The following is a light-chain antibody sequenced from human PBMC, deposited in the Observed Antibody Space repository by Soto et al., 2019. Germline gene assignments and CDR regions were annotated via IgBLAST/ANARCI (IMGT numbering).Light chain of an antibody. J-gene: IGKJ1*01. V-gene: IGKV3-15*01. CDR2: GAA. CDR3: QQYHNWPA. CDR1: QSVFSS. Sequence: EIVMTQSPATLSVSPGERATLSCRASQSVFSSLAWYQQKPGQAPRLLIYGAATRATGIPARFSGSGSGTEFTLTIRSLQSEDFAVYYCQQYHNWPAFGQGTKVDIK.